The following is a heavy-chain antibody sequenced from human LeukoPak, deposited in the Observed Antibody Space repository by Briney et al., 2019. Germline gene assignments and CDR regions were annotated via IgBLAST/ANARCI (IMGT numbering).Heavy chain of an antibody. V-gene: IGHV3-7*01. J-gene: IGHJ4*02. CDR1: GFTFSNSW. Sequence: GGSLRLSCAASGFTFSNSWMNWVRQAPGKGLEWVSNINQDGSLNYYLDSVRGRFTISRDNARNSVYLQMNSLRAEDTAVYYCARTDYWGQGTLVTVSS. CDR3: ARTDY. CDR2: INQDGSLN.